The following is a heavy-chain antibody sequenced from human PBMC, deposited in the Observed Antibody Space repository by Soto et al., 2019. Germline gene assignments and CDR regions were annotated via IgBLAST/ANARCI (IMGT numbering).Heavy chain of an antibody. CDR1: GGSISSSTFY. Sequence: QLQLQESGPGLVKPSETLSLTCTVSGGSISSSTFYWGWIRQPPGKGLEWIGSVYYDGNTYYNPSLRSRVTISVDTSKNQFSLKMSSVTAADTAAYYCAYFDWLPYWGQGTLVTVSS. V-gene: IGHV4-39*01. J-gene: IGHJ4*02. CDR3: AYFDWLPY. D-gene: IGHD3-9*01. CDR2: VYYDGNT.